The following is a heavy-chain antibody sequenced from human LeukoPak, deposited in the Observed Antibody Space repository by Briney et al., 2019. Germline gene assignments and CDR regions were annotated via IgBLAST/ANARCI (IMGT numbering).Heavy chain of an antibody. J-gene: IGHJ6*03. CDR2: INDSGST. CDR3: AREAEEFLGQSHYYYYMDV. Sequence: PSETLSLTCEIYGGSFSGHYWSWIRQPPGKGLEWIGEINDSGSTNYRPSLKSRVIISVDTSKNQFSLKLSSLTAADTAVYYCAREAEEFLGQSHYYYYMDVWGKGTTVTVSS. D-gene: IGHD3-10*01. CDR1: GGSFSGHY. V-gene: IGHV4-34*01.